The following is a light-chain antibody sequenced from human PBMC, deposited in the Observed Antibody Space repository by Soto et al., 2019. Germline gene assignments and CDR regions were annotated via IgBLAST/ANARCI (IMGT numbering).Light chain of an antibody. CDR3: QQYGSSTWT. Sequence: EVVLTQSPGTLSLSPGERAPLSCRASQSGSSSYLAWYQQKAGQAPRLLIYGVSSRATGIPDRFSGSGSGTDFTLTISRLETEDFAVYYCQQYGSSTWTFGQGTKVEIK. CDR2: GVS. V-gene: IGKV3-20*01. CDR1: QSGSSSY. J-gene: IGKJ1*01.